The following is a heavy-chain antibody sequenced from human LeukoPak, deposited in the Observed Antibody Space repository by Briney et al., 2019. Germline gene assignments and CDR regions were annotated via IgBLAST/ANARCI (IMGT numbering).Heavy chain of an antibody. CDR2: IIPIFGTA. CDR1: GYTFTSYY. Sequence: SVKVSCKASGYTFTSYYMHWVRQAPGQGLEWMGRIIPIFGTANYAQKFQGRVTITTDESTSTAYMELSSLRSEDTAVYYCARGSTPERGSRRYYYDSSGYPFDYWGQGTLVTVSS. D-gene: IGHD3-22*01. V-gene: IGHV1-69*05. CDR3: ARGSTPERGSRRYYYDSSGYPFDY. J-gene: IGHJ4*02.